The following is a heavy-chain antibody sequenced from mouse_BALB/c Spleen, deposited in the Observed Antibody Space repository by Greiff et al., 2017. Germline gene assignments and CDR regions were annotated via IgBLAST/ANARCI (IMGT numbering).Heavy chain of an antibody. V-gene: IGHV1S126*01. J-gene: IGHJ3*01. D-gene: IGHD2-4*01. CDR3: ARSNDYGGAWLAY. Sequence: VQLQQSGPQLVRPGASVKISCKASGYSFTSYWMHWVKQRPGQGLEWIGMIDPSDSETRLNQKFKDKATLTVDKSSSTAYMQLSSPTSEDSAVYYCARSNDYGGAWLAYGGQGTLVTVSA. CDR1: GYSFTSYW. CDR2: IDPSDSET.